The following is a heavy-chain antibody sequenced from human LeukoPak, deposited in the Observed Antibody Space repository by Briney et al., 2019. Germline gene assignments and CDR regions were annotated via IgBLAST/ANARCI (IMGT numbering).Heavy chain of an antibody. D-gene: IGHD6-19*01. CDR2: ISSSGTST. J-gene: IGHJ4*02. CDR3: AKGGQQWLVRGY. Sequence: PGGSLRLSCAASGFTFSSYAMAWVRQAPGKGLEWVSAISSSGTSTYYADSVKGRFTISRDSSKNTLFLQMNSLRAEDTAVYYCAKGGQQWLVRGYWGQGTLVTVSS. CDR1: GFTFSSYA. V-gene: IGHV3-23*01.